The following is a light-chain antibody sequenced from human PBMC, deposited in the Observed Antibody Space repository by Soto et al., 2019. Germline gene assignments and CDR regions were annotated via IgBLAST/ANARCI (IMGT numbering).Light chain of an antibody. CDR1: QDISQY. V-gene: IGKV1-33*01. Sequence: DIQMTQSPSSLSASVGDRVTITCQASQDISQYLNWYQQKPGKAPKLLIYDASSLETGVPSRFSGSGSGTDFTFSITSLQPVDIATYYCQQYDDLVLTFGPGTKVDIK. CDR3: QQYDDLVLT. J-gene: IGKJ3*01. CDR2: DAS.